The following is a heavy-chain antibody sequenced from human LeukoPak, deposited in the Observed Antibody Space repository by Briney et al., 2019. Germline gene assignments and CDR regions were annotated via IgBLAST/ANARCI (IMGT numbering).Heavy chain of an antibody. CDR1: GYSISSGYY. CDR3: ARAVDI. D-gene: IGHD6-19*01. J-gene: IGHJ3*02. V-gene: IGHV4-38-2*02. CDR2: IYHSGST. Sequence: SETLSLTCTVSGYSISSGYYWGWIRPPPGKGLEWIGSIYHSGSTYYNPSPKSRVTISVDTSENQFSLKLSSVTAADTAVYYCARAVDIWGQGTMVTVSS.